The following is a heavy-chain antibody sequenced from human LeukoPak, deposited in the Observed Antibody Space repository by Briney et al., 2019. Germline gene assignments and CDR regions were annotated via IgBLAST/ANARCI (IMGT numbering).Heavy chain of an antibody. CDR2: ISGSGGST. Sequence: GGSLRLSCAASGFTFSSYAMSWVRQAPGKGLEWVSAISGSGGSTYYADSVKGRFTISRDNSKNTLYLQMSSLRAEDSAVYYCAKRGGYETMAAFDYWGQGTLVTVSS. V-gene: IGHV3-23*01. J-gene: IGHJ4*02. CDR3: AKRGGYETMAAFDY. CDR1: GFTFSSYA. D-gene: IGHD3-10*01.